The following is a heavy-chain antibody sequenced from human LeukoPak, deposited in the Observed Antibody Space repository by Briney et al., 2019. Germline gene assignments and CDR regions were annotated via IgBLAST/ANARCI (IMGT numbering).Heavy chain of an antibody. V-gene: IGHV3-23*01. D-gene: IGHD5-18*01. Sequence: PGGSLRLSCAASGFTFSTNAMSWVRQAPGKGLEWVSGIGSDDRAHYSEFVKGRFTISRDNSKNTVYLQMNSLGAEDTAIYYCAKGDTPLVPTDFWGQGTLVTVSS. CDR3: AKGDTPLVPTDF. CDR1: GFTFSTNA. CDR2: IGSDDRA. J-gene: IGHJ1*01.